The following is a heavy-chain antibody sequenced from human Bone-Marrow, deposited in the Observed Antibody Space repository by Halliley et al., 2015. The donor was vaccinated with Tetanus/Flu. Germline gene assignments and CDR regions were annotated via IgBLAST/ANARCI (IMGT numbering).Heavy chain of an antibody. V-gene: IGHV1-69*06. CDR2: IIPSFDTI. D-gene: IGHD5-12*01. CDR1: GGTFSVYG. J-gene: IGHJ6*02. CDR3: ARGIPAAIYDPYYYAMDV. Sequence: QVQLVQSGAEVKKPGPSVKVSCKASGGTFSVYGISWVRQTPGPGLEWMGGIIPSFDTIKYAQRFQARVTITADKSTSTAYMELSSLKSDDTAVYYCARGIPAAIYDPYYYAMDVWGQGTTVTVSS.